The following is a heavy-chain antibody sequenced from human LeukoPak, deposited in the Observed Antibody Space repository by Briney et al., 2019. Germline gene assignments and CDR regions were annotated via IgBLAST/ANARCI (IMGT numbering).Heavy chain of an antibody. J-gene: IGHJ6*03. V-gene: IGHV1-2*02. Sequence: GASVKVSCKASGYTFTGYYMHWVRQAPGQGLEWMGWINPNSGGTNYAQKFQGRVTMTRDTSISTAYMELSRLRSDDTAVYYCARLLVASKTSLNYYYYYMDVWGKGTTVTVSS. CDR1: GYTFTGYY. D-gene: IGHD5-12*01. CDR3: ARLLVASKTSLNYYYYYMDV. CDR2: INPNSGGT.